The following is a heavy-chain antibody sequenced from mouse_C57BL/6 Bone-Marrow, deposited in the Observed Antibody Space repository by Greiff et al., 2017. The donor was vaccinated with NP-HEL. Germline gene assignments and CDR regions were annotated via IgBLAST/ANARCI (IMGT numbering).Heavy chain of an antibody. CDR3: AREGYEDYFDY. CDR2: ISYDGSN. V-gene: IGHV3-6*01. CDR1: GYSITSGYY. D-gene: IGHD2-3*01. J-gene: IGHJ2*01. Sequence: EVKLVESGPGLVKPSQSLSLTCSVTGYSITSGYYWNWIRQFPGNKLEWMGYISYDGSNNYNPSLKNRISITRDTSKNQFFLKLNSVTTEDTATYYCAREGYEDYFDYWGQGTTLTVSS.